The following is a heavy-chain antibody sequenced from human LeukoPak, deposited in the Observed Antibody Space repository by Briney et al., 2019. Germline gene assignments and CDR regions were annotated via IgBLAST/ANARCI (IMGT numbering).Heavy chain of an antibody. Sequence: PSETLSLTCTVSGGSVSSDSYYWSWIRQPPGKGLEWIGYIYYSGSTNYNPSLQSRVTISVDTSKNQFSLKLSSVTAADTAVYYCARDPGLDDYGDYNWFDPWGQGTLVTVSS. V-gene: IGHV4-61*01. CDR2: IYYSGST. J-gene: IGHJ5*02. CDR3: ARDPGLDDYGDYNWFDP. CDR1: GGSVSSDSYY. D-gene: IGHD4-17*01.